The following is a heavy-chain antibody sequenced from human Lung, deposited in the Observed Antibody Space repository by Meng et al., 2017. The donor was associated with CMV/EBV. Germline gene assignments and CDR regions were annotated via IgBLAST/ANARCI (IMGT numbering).Heavy chain of an antibody. Sequence: GESXKISRTASGFTFDYYGMHWVRQPPGKGLEWVAFIRHDGSNKFYRDSVRGRFTISRDNSKNPLYLQMSSLGAEATAIYYCAKDELLFGGANAFFDYWGQGXLVTVSS. CDR3: AKDELLFGGANAFFDY. D-gene: IGHD1-26*01. CDR1: GFTFDYYG. V-gene: IGHV3-30*02. J-gene: IGHJ4*03. CDR2: IRHDGSNK.